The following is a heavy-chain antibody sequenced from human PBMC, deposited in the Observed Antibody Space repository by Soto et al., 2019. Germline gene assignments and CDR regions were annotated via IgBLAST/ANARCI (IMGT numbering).Heavy chain of an antibody. CDR2: INWNSGRI. CDR1: GFTFDDYA. Sequence: EEQLVESGGGLVQPGRSLRLSCAASGFTFDDYAIHWVRQAPGKGLEWVSGINWNSGRIGYADSVKGRFTISRDNDKTSLYLQMNSLRVEDTALYYCAKDRGSGSYAANYQYYGMDVWGQGTTVTVSS. CDR3: AKDRGSGSYAANYQYYGMDV. D-gene: IGHD3-10*01. J-gene: IGHJ6*02. V-gene: IGHV3-9*01.